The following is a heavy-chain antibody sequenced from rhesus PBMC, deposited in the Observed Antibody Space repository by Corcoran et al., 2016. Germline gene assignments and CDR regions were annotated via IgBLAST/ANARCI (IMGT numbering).Heavy chain of an antibody. CDR2: IYGSGSST. J-gene: IGHJ2*01. CDR1: GGSIIGNY. V-gene: IGHV4S11*01. D-gene: IGHD5-42*01. CDR3: AKRGGYFDL. Sequence: QVQLQESGPGLVKPLETLSLTCAVSGGSIIGNYWSWNRKSPGKGLKWIGYIYGSGSSTNYNPSLKSRVTLSVDTSKNRCSLNLNSVTAADTAVYYCAKRGGYFDLWGPGTPITISS.